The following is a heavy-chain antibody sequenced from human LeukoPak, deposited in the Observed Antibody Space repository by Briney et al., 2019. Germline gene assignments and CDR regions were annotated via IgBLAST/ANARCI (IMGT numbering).Heavy chain of an antibody. V-gene: IGHV4-4*07. CDR2: FYTSGST. CDR3: ARGGSYNFQR. D-gene: IGHD1-26*01. J-gene: IGHJ1*01. Sequence: PSETLSLTCTVSGGSITSYDWSWIRQPAGKGLEWIGRFYTSGSTNYNPSLKSRVTMSLDTSKNQFSLKLRSVTAADTAVYYCARGGSYNFQRWGQGTLVTVSS. CDR1: GGSITSYD.